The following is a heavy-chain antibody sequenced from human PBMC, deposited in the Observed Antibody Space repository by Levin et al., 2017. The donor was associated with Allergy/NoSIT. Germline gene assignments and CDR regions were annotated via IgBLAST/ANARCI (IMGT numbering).Heavy chain of an antibody. Sequence: GGSLRLSCAASGFTFSSYAMSWVRQAPGKGLEWVSAISGSGGSTYYADSVKGRFTISRDNSKNTLYLQMNSLRAEDTAVYYCAKDGQRAFPTATVTTDYWGQGTLVTVSS. CDR2: ISGSGGST. J-gene: IGHJ4*02. V-gene: IGHV3-23*01. D-gene: IGHD4-17*01. CDR3: AKDGQRAFPTATVTTDY. CDR1: GFTFSSYA.